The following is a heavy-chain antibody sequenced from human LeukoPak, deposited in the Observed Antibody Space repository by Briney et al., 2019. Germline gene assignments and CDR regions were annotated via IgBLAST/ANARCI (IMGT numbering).Heavy chain of an antibody. J-gene: IGHJ3*01. CDR1: GFTFSDYD. CDR2: IGTLSDT. CDR3: ARGGGQLLPDDAFDV. D-gene: IGHD1-26*01. V-gene: IGHV3-13*01. Sequence: GGSLRLSCAASGFTFSDYDMHWVRQPTGKGLEWVSSIGTLSDTYSPGSVKGRFTISRENAKNSLYLQMNNPRTEDTAIYYCARGGGQLLPDDAFDVWGRGTKVTVSS.